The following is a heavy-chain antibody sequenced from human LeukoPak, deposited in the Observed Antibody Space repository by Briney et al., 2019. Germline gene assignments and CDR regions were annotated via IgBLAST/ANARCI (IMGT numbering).Heavy chain of an antibody. V-gene: IGHV4-59*08. CDR3: ASGRLTMVRAVTPVELHY. CDR2: IYYSGST. CDR1: GGSISSYY. J-gene: IGHJ4*02. D-gene: IGHD3-10*01. Sequence: SETLSLTCTVSGGSISSYYWSWIRQPPGKGLEWIGYIYYSGSTNYNPSLKSRVTISVDTSKNQFSLKLSSVTGADTTVYYCASGRLTMVRAVTPVELHYWGQGTLDIVSS.